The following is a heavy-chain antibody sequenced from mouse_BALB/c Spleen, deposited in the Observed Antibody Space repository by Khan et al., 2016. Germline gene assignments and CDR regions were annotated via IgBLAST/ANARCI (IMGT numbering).Heavy chain of an antibody. V-gene: IGHV1-9*01. J-gene: IGHJ2*01. CDR2: ILPGSGST. D-gene: IGHD1-1*01. CDR3: FLYYYDSSYAY. Sequence: VQLQESGAELMKPGAPVKISCKATGYTFSSYWIEWVKQRPGHGLEWIGEILPGSGSTNYNEKFKDKATFTADTSSNTAYMQLSSLTSEDSAIYYCFLYYYDSSYAYWGQGTTLTGSS. CDR1: GYTFSSYW.